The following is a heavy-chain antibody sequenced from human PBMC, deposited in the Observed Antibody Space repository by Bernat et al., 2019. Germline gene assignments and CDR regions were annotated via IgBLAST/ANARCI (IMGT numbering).Heavy chain of an antibody. J-gene: IGHJ4*02. CDR1: GFTFSSYG. V-gene: IGHV3-33*01. Sequence: QVQLVESGGGVVQPGRSLRLSCAASGFTFSSYGMHWVRQAPGKGLEWVAVIWYDGSNKYYADSVKGRFTISRDNSKNTLYLQMNSLRAEDTAVYYCARDPSLWVQDLWYFDYWGQGTLVTVSS. CDR3: ARDPSLWVQDLWYFDY. CDR2: IWYDGSNK. D-gene: IGHD3-10*01.